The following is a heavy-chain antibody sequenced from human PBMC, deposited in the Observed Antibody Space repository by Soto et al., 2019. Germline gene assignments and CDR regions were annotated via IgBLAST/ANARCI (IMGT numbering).Heavy chain of an antibody. Sequence: NPSETLSLTCAVYGGSFSGYYWSWIRQPPGKGLEWIGEINHSGSTNYNPSLKSRVTISVDTSKNQFSLKLSSVTAADTAVYYCARLWELLGWFDPWGQGTLVTVSS. CDR2: INHSGST. CDR1: GGSFSGYY. D-gene: IGHD1-26*01. J-gene: IGHJ5*02. CDR3: ARLWELLGWFDP. V-gene: IGHV4-34*01.